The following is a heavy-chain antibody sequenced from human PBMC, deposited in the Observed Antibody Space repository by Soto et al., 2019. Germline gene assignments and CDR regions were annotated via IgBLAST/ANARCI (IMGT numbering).Heavy chain of an antibody. CDR2: IIPIFGTA. D-gene: IGHD2-15*01. CDR1: GGTFSSYA. V-gene: IGHV1-69*06. Sequence: SVKVSCKAPGGTFSSYAISWVRQVPGQGLEWMGGIIPIFGTANYAQKFQGRVTITADKSTSTAYMELSSLRSEDTAVYYCASYCSGGSCYSNWFDPWGQGTLVTVSS. J-gene: IGHJ5*02. CDR3: ASYCSGGSCYSNWFDP.